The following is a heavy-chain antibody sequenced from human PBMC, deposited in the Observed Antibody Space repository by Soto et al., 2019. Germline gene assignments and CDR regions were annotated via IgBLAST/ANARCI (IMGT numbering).Heavy chain of an antibody. Sequence: AETLSLTCTVSGGSISSYYWSWIRQPPGKGLEWIGYIYYSGSTNYNPSLKSRVTISVDTSKNQFSLKLSSVTAADTAVYYCARVAEGTYYYDSSGYFDCWGQGTLVTVSS. D-gene: IGHD3-22*01. CDR2: IYYSGST. J-gene: IGHJ4*02. CDR1: GGSISSYY. V-gene: IGHV4-59*08. CDR3: ARVAEGTYYYDSSGYFDC.